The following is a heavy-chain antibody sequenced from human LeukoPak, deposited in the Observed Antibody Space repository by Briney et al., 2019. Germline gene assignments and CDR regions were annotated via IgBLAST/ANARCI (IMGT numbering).Heavy chain of an antibody. CDR2: ISYDGSNK. CDR3: ARDQGIAAAGRYFQH. V-gene: IGHV3-30-3*01. Sequence: GRSLRLSCAASGFTFSSYAMHWVRQAPGKGLEWVAVISYDGSNKYYADSVKGRFTISRDNSKNTLYLQMNSLRAEDTAVYYCARDQGIAAAGRYFQHWGQGTLVTVSS. J-gene: IGHJ1*01. CDR1: GFTFSSYA. D-gene: IGHD6-13*01.